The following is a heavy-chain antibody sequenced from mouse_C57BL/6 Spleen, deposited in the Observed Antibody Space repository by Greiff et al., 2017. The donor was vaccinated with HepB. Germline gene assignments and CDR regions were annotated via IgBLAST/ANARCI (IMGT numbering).Heavy chain of an antibody. CDR2: IDPSDSYT. D-gene: IGHD2-14*01. Sequence: VQLQQSGAELVKPGASVKLSCKASGYTFTSYWMQWVKQRPGQGLEWIGEIDPSDSYTNYNQKFKGKATLTVDTSSSTAYMQLSSLTSEDSAVYYCARGGTPFDYWGQGTTLTVSS. V-gene: IGHV1-50*01. CDR1: GYTFTSYW. CDR3: ARGGTPFDY. J-gene: IGHJ2*01.